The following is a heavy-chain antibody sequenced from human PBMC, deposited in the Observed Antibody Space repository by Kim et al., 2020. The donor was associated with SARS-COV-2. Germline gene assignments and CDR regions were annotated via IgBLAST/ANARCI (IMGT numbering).Heavy chain of an antibody. Sequence: VKGRFDISRDNAKNSLYLQMNSLRAEDTAIYYCARGDDYYHFFYMDVWGTGTTVTVSS. J-gene: IGHJ6*03. V-gene: IGHV3-21*06. D-gene: IGHD1-1*01. CDR3: ARGDDYYHFFYMDV.